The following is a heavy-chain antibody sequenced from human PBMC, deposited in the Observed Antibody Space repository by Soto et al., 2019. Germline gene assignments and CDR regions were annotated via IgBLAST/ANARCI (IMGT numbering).Heavy chain of an antibody. CDR1: GYTFTNYD. J-gene: IGHJ4*02. V-gene: IGHV1-8*01. D-gene: IGHD2-15*01. CDR2: MNPNSGNT. CDR3: ARINHPPPYCSGGSCYVDDY. Sequence: QVQLVQSGAEVKKPGASLKVSCKASGYTFTNYDINWVRQATGQGLEWMGWMNPNSGNTGYAQKFQGRVTMTRNTSISTAYMELSSLRSEDTAVYYCARINHPPPYCSGGSCYVDDYWGQGTLVTVSS.